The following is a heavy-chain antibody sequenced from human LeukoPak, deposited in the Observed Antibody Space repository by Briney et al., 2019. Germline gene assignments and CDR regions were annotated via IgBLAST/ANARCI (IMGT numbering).Heavy chain of an antibody. CDR3: AGEKFDI. V-gene: IGHV3-30*04. CDR1: GFFFSKYA. J-gene: IGHJ3*02. Sequence: GGSLRLSCAASGFFFSKYAMDWVRQAPGKGLEWVAIISKDGSMRYYADSVKGRFTVSRDNSNNTLSLQMNSLKSEDTAVYYCAGEKFDIWGQGTMVTVSA. CDR2: ISKDGSMR.